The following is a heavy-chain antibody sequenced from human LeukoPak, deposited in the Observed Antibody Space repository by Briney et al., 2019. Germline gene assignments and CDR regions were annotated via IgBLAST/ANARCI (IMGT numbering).Heavy chain of an antibody. V-gene: IGHV1-18*01. D-gene: IGHD3-22*01. CDR3: ARDRYYYDSSGYYLFSGFDY. J-gene: IGHJ4*02. Sequence: ASVKVSCKASGYTFTSYGISWVRQAPGQGLEWMGWISAYNGNTNYAQKLQGRVTMTTDTSTSTAYMELRSLRSDDTAVYYCARDRYYYDSSGYYLFSGFDYWGQGTLVTVSS. CDR1: GYTFTSYG. CDR2: ISAYNGNT.